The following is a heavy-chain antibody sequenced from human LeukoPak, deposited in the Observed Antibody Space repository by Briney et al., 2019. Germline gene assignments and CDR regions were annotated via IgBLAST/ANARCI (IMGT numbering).Heavy chain of an antibody. V-gene: IGHV4-59*01. CDR1: GGSISSYY. CDR2: IYYSGST. Sequence: SETLSLTCTVSGGSISSYYWSWIRQPPGKGLEWIGYIYYSGSTDYNPSLKSRVTISVDTSKNQFSLKLSSVTAADTAVYYCAGLTYYDFWSGFLGSYFDYWGQGTLVTVSS. J-gene: IGHJ4*02. CDR3: AGLTYYDFWSGFLGSYFDY. D-gene: IGHD3-3*01.